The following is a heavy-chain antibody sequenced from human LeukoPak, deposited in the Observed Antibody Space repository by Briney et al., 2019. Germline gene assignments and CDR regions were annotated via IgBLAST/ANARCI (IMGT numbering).Heavy chain of an antibody. V-gene: IGHV4-34*01. CDR3: ARGGGYSYGIPTQNYFYYGMDV. CDR2: INHSGRT. D-gene: IGHD5-18*01. J-gene: IGHJ6*02. Sequence: SETLSLTCDVYGGPFSGYYWSWIRQPPGKGLEWIGEINHSGRTNYNPSLKSRVTISVDTSKTQFSLKLSSVTAADTAVYYCARGGGYSYGIPTQNYFYYGMDVWGQGTTVTVSS. CDR1: GGPFSGYY.